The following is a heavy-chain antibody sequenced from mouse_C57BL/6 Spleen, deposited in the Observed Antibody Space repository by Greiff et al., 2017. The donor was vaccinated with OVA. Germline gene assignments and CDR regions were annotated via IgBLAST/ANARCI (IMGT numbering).Heavy chain of an antibody. CDR2: ISYSGST. J-gene: IGHJ3*01. D-gene: IGHD2-2*01. CDR1: GYSITSGYD. Sequence: EVQRVESGPGMVKPSQSLSLTCTVTGYSITSGYDWHWIRHFPGNKLEWMGYISYSGSTNYNPSLKSRISITHDTSKNHFFLKLNSVTTEDTATYYCARGGYDESWFAYWGQGALVTVSA. CDR3: ARGGYDESWFAY. V-gene: IGHV3-1*01.